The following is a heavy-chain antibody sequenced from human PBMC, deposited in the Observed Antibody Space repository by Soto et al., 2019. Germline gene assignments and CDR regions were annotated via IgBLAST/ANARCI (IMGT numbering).Heavy chain of an antibody. J-gene: IGHJ6*02. Sequence: SETLSLTCSVSSGSISSSDYYWSLIRQPPGKGLEWIGYINYSGRTYYKPSLKSRVSISVDTSKNQFSLKLSSVTAADTAVYYCAREGDILTEDFLGMDVWGQGTTVTVSS. CDR3: AREGDILTEDFLGMDV. CDR1: SGSISSSDYY. D-gene: IGHD3-9*01. V-gene: IGHV4-30-4*01. CDR2: INYSGRT.